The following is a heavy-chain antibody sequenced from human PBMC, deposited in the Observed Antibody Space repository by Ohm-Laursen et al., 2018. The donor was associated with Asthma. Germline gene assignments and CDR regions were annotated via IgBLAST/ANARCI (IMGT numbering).Heavy chain of an antibody. J-gene: IGHJ4*02. D-gene: IGHD3-3*02. Sequence: SLRLSCAASGFTFSSYAMHWVRQAPGKGLEWMTFISFDGINQYYADSVKGRFTISRDNSKNTLFLQMSSLRPEDTAVYYCAKDLEKTIFGVVINPFDSWGQGTLVTVSS. CDR1: GFTFSSYA. V-gene: IGHV3-30*18. CDR3: AKDLEKTIFGVVINPFDS. CDR2: ISFDGINQ.